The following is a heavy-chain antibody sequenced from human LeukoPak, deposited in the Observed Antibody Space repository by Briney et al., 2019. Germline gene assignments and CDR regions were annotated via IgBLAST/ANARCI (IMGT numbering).Heavy chain of an antibody. V-gene: IGHV3-30*18. CDR3: AKITIFGVVSSPFDY. CDR1: GFTFSSYG. J-gene: IGHJ4*02. Sequence: PGRSLRLSCAASGFTFSSYGMHWVRRAPGKGLKWVAVISYDGSNKYYADSVKGRFTISRDNSKNTLYLQMNSLRAEDTAVYYCAKITIFGVVSSPFDYWGQGTLVTVSS. D-gene: IGHD3-3*01. CDR2: ISYDGSNK.